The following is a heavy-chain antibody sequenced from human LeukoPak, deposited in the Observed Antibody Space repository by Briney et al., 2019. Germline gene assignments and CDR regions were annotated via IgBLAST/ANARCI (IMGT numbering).Heavy chain of an antibody. CDR2: IRYDGSNK. CDR1: GFTFSSYG. J-gene: IGHJ4*02. D-gene: IGHD1-26*01. CDR3: ARVGSYGEFFLFDY. Sequence: GGSLRLSCSASGFTFSSYGMHWVRQAPGKGLEWVAFIRYDGSNKYYADSVKGRFTISRDNSKNTLYLQMNSLRAEDTAVYYCARVGSYGEFFLFDYWGQGTLVTVSS. V-gene: IGHV3-30*02.